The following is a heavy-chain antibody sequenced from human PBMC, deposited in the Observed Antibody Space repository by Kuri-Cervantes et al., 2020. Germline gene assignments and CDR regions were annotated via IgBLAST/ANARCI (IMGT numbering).Heavy chain of an antibody. Sequence: SCAVSGGSISSSNWWSWVRQPPGKGLEWIGEIYHSGSTNYNPSLKSRVTISVDTSKNQFSLKLSSVTAADTAVYYCARGARHPTYGMGVWGQGTTVTVSS. V-gene: IGHV4-4*02. CDR3: ARGARHPTYGMGV. D-gene: IGHD1-26*01. J-gene: IGHJ6*02. CDR2: IYHSGST. CDR1: GGSISSSNW.